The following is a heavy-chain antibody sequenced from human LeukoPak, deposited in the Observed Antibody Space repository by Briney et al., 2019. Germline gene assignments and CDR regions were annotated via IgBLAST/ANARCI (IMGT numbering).Heavy chain of an antibody. CDR1: GFTFSSYA. D-gene: IGHD3-9*01. J-gene: IGHJ5*02. CDR3: ARAKGVLTQQASGFDP. CDR2: INHSGST. V-gene: IGHV4-34*01. Sequence: GSLRLSCAASGFTFSSYAMSWVRQAPGKGLEWIGEINHSGSTNYNPSLKSRVTISVDTSKNQFSLKLSSVTAADTAVYYCARAKGVLTQQASGFDPWGQGTLVTVSS.